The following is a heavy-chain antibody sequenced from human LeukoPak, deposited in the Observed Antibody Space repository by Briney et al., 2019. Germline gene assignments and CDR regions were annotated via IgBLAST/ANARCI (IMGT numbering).Heavy chain of an antibody. Sequence: GSLRLSCAASGFTFSSYSMNWVRQAPGKGLEWVSSISSSSSYIYYADSVKGRFTISRDNAKNSLYLQMNSLRAEDTAVYYCARAQVIDWLIDYWGQGTLVTVSS. D-gene: IGHD3-9*01. V-gene: IGHV3-21*01. J-gene: IGHJ4*02. CDR3: ARAQVIDWLIDY. CDR2: ISSSSSYI. CDR1: GFTFSSYS.